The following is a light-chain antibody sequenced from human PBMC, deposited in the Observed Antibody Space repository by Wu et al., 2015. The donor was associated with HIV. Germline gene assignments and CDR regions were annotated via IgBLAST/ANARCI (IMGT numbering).Light chain of an antibody. J-gene: IGKJ3*01. Sequence: VGDXVTITXRAKYRKLSNYVAWYQQRPGKVPKLVIHAATTLQAGVPFRFSGSGYGTQFSLTINSLQPEDIGTYYCQKYDRAPFTFGPGTKVDI. CDR3: QKYDRAPFT. CDR1: YRKLSNY. CDR2: AAT. V-gene: IGKV1-27*01.